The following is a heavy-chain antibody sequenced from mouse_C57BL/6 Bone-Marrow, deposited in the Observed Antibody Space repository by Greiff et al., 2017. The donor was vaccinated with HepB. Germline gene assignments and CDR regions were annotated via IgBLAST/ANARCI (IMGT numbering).Heavy chain of an antibody. D-gene: IGHD2-5*01. CDR3: ARLYSLIVTLDY. CDR1: GFTFSSYG. V-gene: IGHV5-6*01. CDR2: ISSGGSYT. J-gene: IGHJ2*01. Sequence: EVKLMESGGDLVKPGGSLKLSCAASGFTFSSYGMSWVRQTPDKRLEWVATISSGGSYTYYPDSVKGRFTISRDNAKNTLYLQMSSLKSEDTAMYYCARLYSLIVTLDYWGQGTTLTVSS.